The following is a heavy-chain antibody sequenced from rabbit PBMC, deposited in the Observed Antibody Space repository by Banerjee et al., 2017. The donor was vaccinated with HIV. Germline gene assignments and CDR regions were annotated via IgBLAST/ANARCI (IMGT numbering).Heavy chain of an antibody. CDR3: ARGGVGTTYPYGGMDL. D-gene: IGHD8-1*01. CDR2: IDTGSRGYT. CDR1: GFSFSSSYW. V-gene: IGHV1S45*01. Sequence: QEQLEESGGDLVKPEGSLTLTCTASGFSFSSSYWICWVRQAPGKGLEWIACIDTGSRGYTWYASWAKGRFTISKTSSTTVTLQMTSLTAADTATYFCARGGVGTTYPYGGMDLWGPGTLVTVS. J-gene: IGHJ6*01.